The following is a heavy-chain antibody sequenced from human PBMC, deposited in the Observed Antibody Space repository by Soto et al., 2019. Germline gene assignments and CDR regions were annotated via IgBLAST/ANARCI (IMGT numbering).Heavy chain of an antibody. J-gene: IGHJ6*02. D-gene: IGHD2-2*01. CDR2: ISYDGRVE. V-gene: IGHV3-30*18. CDR1: GFTFSGFG. CDR3: AKVGGLVPAAKYYYGLDV. Sequence: GGSLRLSCAGCGFTFSGFGIHWVRQAPGKGLEWLALISYDGRVEYYPESVKGRFTISRDNSKNTAFLQMNSLRNDDTAVYYCAKVGGLVPAAKYYYGLDVWGQGTTVTVSS.